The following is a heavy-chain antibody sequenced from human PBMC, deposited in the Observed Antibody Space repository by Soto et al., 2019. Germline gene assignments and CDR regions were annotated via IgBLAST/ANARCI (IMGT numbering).Heavy chain of an antibody. D-gene: IGHD7-27*01. CDR3: AKEVSLGSTVDLGY. V-gene: IGHV3-23*01. J-gene: IGHJ4*02. Sequence: GGSLRLSCAASGFTFSIFAMRWVRQSPGKGLEWVSTISGSGGSTYYADAVKGRFSISRDNSMGTLYLQMKSLRVEDTAIYYCAKEVSLGSTVDLGYWGQGTLVTVSS. CDR2: ISGSGGST. CDR1: GFTFSIFA.